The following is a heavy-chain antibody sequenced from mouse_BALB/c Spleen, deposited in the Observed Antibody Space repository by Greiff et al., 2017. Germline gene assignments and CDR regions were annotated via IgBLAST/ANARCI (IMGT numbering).Heavy chain of an antibody. D-gene: IGHD2-1*01. J-gene: IGHJ3*01. Sequence: DVLLVESGGGLVQPGGSLKLSCTASGFTFSSYTMSWVRQTPEKRLEWVAYISNGGGSTYYPDTVKGRFTISRDNAKNTLYLQMSSLKSEDTAMYYCARPYGNYSWFAYWGQGTLVTVSA. CDR1: GFTFSSYT. CDR3: ARPYGNYSWFAY. CDR2: ISNGGGST. V-gene: IGHV5-12-2*01.